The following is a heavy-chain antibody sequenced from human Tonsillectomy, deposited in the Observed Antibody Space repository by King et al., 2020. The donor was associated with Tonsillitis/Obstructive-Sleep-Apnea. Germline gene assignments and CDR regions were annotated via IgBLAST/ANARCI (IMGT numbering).Heavy chain of an antibody. Sequence: VQLVESGSELKKPGASVKVSCKASGYTFTIYAMSWVRQAPGQGLEWMGWRNTNTGNPTYAQGFTGQFVFSLDTSVITAYLQISNLMAADTAVYYCAVGPDYRIFDYWGQGTLVTVSS. V-gene: IGHV7-4-1*02. D-gene: IGHD4-11*01. J-gene: IGHJ4*02. CDR1: GYTFTIYA. CDR3: AVGPDYRIFDY. CDR2: RNTNTGNP.